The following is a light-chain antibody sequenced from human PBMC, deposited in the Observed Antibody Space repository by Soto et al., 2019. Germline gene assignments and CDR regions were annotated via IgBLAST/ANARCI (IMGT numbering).Light chain of an antibody. CDR3: SSYTTSSILGVL. Sequence: QSVLTQPASVSGSPGQSITISCTGSSSDVGGYNYVSWYQHHPGKAPRLLIFEGTNRPSGVSNRFSGFRSGNTASLTISGLQAEDEAFYYCSSYTTSSILGVLFGGGTKLTVL. V-gene: IGLV2-14*01. CDR1: SSDVGGYNY. CDR2: EGT. J-gene: IGLJ2*01.